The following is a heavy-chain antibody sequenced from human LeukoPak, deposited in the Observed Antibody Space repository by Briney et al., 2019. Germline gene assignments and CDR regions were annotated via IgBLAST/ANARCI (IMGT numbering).Heavy chain of an antibody. CDR3: ATAGVSGYDQPT. CDR1: GFTFSSYC. J-gene: IGHJ5*02. D-gene: IGHD5-12*01. CDR2: ISGGADDT. V-gene: IGHV3-23*01. Sequence: GGSLRLSCAASGFTFSSYCMAWVRQAPGKGLVWVSGISGGADDTSYADSVKGRFTISRDNSKNTMFLQMNSLRVEDTAVYYCATAGVSGYDQPTWGQGTMATVPS.